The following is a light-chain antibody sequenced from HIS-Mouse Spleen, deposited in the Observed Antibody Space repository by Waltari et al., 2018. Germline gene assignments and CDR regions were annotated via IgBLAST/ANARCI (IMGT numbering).Light chain of an antibody. Sequence: QSALTQPASVAGSPGQSITISCTGTSSDVGGYNYVSWYQQPPGKAPKLMVYEVSTRPSRVPNRFSGSKSGNTASLTISGLQAEDEADYYCSSYTSRSTVVFGGGTKLTVL. CDR1: SSDVGGYNY. CDR2: EVS. CDR3: SSYTSRSTVV. V-gene: IGLV2-14*01. J-gene: IGLJ2*01.